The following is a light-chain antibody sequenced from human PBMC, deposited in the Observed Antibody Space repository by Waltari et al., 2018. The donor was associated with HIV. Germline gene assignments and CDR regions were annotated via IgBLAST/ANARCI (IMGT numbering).Light chain of an antibody. CDR3: SSYGGSSNWL. V-gene: IGLV2-23*01. Sequence: QSALTQPASVSGSPGQSITISCTGTSSDIGNYNLVSWYQQHPGKAPKLLIYEGIKRPSGVSNRTSRSKSANTASLTISGLQADDEADYFCSSYGGSSNWLFGGGTKLTVL. CDR2: EGI. J-gene: IGLJ2*01. CDR1: SSDIGNYNL.